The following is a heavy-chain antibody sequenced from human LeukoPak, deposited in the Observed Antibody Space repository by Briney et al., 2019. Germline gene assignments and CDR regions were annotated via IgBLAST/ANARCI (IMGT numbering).Heavy chain of an antibody. CDR3: AREAAYCAGDCSPA. D-gene: IGHD2-21*02. CDR2: ISVSSTYI. V-gene: IGHV3-21*01. J-gene: IGHJ5*02. Sequence: PGGSLRLSCAASGFTFSSYTMIWVRQAPGKGLEWVSSISVSSTYIYYADSVKGRFTISRDNAKNSLSLQMNSLRAEDTAVYYCAREAAYCAGDCSPAWGQGTLVTASS. CDR1: GFTFSSYT.